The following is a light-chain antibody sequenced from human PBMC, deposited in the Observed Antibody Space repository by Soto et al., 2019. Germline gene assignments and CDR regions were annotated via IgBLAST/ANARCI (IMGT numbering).Light chain of an antibody. J-gene: IGKJ3*01. CDR2: AAS. V-gene: IGKV1-39*01. CDR1: QSISSY. Sequence: DIQMTQSPSSLSASVGDRVTITCRASQSISSYLNWYQQKPAKAPKLLIYAASSLQRGIPSRFRGSASGTDLTPTISSLHPEAFATNYCPQSYRTPVTFGPGNTVAIK. CDR3: PQSYRTPVT.